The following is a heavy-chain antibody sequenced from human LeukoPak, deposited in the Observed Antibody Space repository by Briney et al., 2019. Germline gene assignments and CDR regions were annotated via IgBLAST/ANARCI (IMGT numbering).Heavy chain of an antibody. Sequence: SETLSLTCAVSGYSISSGYYWGWIRPPPGKGLEWIGIIYHSGRTYYNPSLKSRVTISVDTSKNQFSLKLSSVTAADTAVYYCARSQWTNYDFWSGYYTSNWFDPWGQGTLVTVSS. J-gene: IGHJ5*02. V-gene: IGHV4-38-2*01. CDR3: ARSQWTNYDFWSGYYTSNWFDP. CDR2: IYHSGRT. D-gene: IGHD3-3*01. CDR1: GYSISSGYY.